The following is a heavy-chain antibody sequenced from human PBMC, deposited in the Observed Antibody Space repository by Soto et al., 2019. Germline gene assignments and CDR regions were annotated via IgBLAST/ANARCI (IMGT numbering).Heavy chain of an antibody. V-gene: IGHV6-1*01. J-gene: IGHJ6*03. D-gene: IGHD6-19*01. CDR1: GDSVSSNSAA. CDR2: TYYRSKWYN. CDR3: ARDHPLGSSGHTYYYYYMDV. Sequence: SQTLSLTCAISGDSVSSNSAAWNWIRQSPSRGLEWLGRTYYRSKWYNDYAVSVKSRITINPDTSKNQFSLQLNSVTPEDTAVYYCARDHPLGSSGHTYYYYYMDVWGKGTTVTVSS.